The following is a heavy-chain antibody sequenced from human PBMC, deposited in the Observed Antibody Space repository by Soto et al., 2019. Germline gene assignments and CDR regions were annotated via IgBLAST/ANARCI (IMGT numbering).Heavy chain of an antibody. CDR2: IYYSGST. CDR1: GGSISSGGYY. J-gene: IGHJ4*02. V-gene: IGHV4-31*03. D-gene: IGHD6-13*01. CDR3: ARGAAAAGDFDY. Sequence: QVQLQESGPGLVKPSQTLSLTCTVSGGSISSGGYYWSWIRQHPGKGLEWIGYIYYSGSTYYNPSLKIRVTISVDTSKNQFSLKLSSVTAADTAVYYCARGAAAAGDFDYWGQGTLVTVSS.